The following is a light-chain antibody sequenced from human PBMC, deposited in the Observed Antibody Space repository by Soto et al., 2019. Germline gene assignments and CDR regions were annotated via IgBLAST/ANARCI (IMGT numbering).Light chain of an antibody. Sequence: DIQMSQSPSNLSASLGDSVTITCWASQSINRWLAWYQQKPGRAPKLLIYDASSLQSGVPSRFSGSGSGTEYALTISSLQPDDVATYLCQKYNTYSWAFGQGTKVEVK. CDR2: DAS. CDR1: QSINRW. CDR3: QKYNTYSWA. V-gene: IGKV1-5*01. J-gene: IGKJ1*01.